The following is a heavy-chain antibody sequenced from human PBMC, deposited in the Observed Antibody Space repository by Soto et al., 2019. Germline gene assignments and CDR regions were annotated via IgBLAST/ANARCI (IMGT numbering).Heavy chain of an antibody. V-gene: IGHV1-69*02. J-gene: IGHJ4*02. CDR3: ARDMDNSNWQNFDS. CDR1: GGTCSIYT. Sequence: QVQRVQSGSEVKKPASSVRVSCKSSGGTCSIYTISLVRQAPGHGIEWMGRVLPFLDITSYSQRFQSRVTITADRYTNTAYMELSSLRSEETAVYYFARDMDNSNWQNFDSWGQATLVTVSS. CDR2: VLPFLDIT. D-gene: IGHD6-13*01.